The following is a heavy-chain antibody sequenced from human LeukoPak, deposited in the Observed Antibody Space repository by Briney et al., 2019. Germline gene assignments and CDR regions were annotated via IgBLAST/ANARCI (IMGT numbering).Heavy chain of an antibody. V-gene: IGHV4-59*08. CDR2: IFDSGNT. CDR3: ARRIYSSGWTDHDY. CDR1: GGSISSDY. J-gene: IGHJ4*02. D-gene: IGHD6-19*01. Sequence: SETLSLTCTVSGGSISSDYWNWIRQPPGKGLEWIGYIFDSGNTAYNPSLRSRVTMSVDTSKNQFSLRLSSVTAADTAVYYCARRIYSSGWTDHDYWGQGTLVTVSS.